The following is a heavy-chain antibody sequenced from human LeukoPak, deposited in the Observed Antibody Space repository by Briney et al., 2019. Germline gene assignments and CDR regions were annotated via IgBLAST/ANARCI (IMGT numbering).Heavy chain of an antibody. CDR1: GLTFSSYA. CDR3: AKDLNEGVDPYYYGSGSYFY. Sequence: GGSLRLSCAASGLTFSSYAMNWVRQAPGKGLEWVTAISGSGGSTHYADSVKGRFTISRDNSKNTLYLQMSSLRADDTAVYYCAKDLNEGVDPYYYGSGSYFYWGQGTLVTVSS. V-gene: IGHV3-23*01. CDR2: ISGSGGST. J-gene: IGHJ4*02. D-gene: IGHD3-10*01.